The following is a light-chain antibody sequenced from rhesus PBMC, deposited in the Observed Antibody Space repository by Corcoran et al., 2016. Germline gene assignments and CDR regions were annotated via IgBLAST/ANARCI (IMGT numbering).Light chain of an antibody. V-gene: IGKV3-10*01. CDR2: GAS. CDR3: YQHSSGYS. CDR1: QSVSSY. Sequence: QVILTQSPATLSLFPGERATLLCRASQSVSSYLAWYQQKPGQAPRLLIDGASSRATGIPDRFSGSGSGTDFTLTISSLEPEDVGVYHCYQHSSGYSFGQGTKVEIK. J-gene: IGKJ2*01.